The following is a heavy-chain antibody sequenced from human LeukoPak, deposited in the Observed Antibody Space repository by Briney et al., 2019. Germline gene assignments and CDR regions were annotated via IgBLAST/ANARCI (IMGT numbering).Heavy chain of an antibody. CDR1: GFTFSDYY. CDR2: ISSGGSTI. D-gene: IGHD3-10*01. CDR3: ARDRASRYGMDV. V-gene: IGHV3-11*01. Sequence: PGGPLRLSCAASGFTFSDYYMNWIRQAPGKRLEWLSYISSGGSTIDYADFVKGRFTISRDNAKNSLYLQMNSLRAEDTAVYYCARDRASRYGMDVWGQGTTVTVSS. J-gene: IGHJ6*02.